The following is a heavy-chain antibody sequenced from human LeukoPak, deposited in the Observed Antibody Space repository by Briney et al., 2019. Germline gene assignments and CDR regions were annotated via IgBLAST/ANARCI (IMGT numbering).Heavy chain of an antibody. D-gene: IGHD3-16*02. CDR3: AKDGVRVTFLSPRDYIWGSYRLGYFDY. CDR2: ISGSSGST. Sequence: GGSLRLSCAASGFTFSSYAMSWVRQAPGKGLEWVSAISGSSGSTYYADSVKGRFTISRDNSKNTLYLQMNSLRAEDTAVYYCAKDGVRVTFLSPRDYIWGSYRLGYFDYWGQGTLVTVSS. CDR1: GFTFSSYA. V-gene: IGHV3-23*01. J-gene: IGHJ4*02.